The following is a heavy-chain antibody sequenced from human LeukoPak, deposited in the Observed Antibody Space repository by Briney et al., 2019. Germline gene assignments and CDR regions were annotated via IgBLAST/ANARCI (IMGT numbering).Heavy chain of an antibody. CDR2: ISGSGGAT. V-gene: IGHV3-23*01. J-gene: IGHJ4*02. Sequence: GGSLRLSCAASGFTFNNYAMSWVRQAPGKGLEWVSAISGSGGATYYADSVKGRFTISRDNSKNTLYLQMNSRRAEDTAVYYCAKSGYCSSTSCPFDYWGQGTLITVSS. CDR3: AKSGYCSSTSCPFDY. CDR1: GFTFNNYA. D-gene: IGHD2-2*01.